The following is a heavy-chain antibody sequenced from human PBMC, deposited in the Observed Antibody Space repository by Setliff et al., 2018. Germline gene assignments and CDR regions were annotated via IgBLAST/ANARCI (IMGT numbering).Heavy chain of an antibody. CDR2: IKQDGSTK. Sequence: GGSLRLSCAASGFSFSRNWMSWVRQAPGKGLEWVADIKQDGSTKYYLDSVKCRCPISRDNAKGSLYLQMTGLRADDTGVDYCVRDDADNYDAFYNWGQGTLVTVSS. V-gene: IGHV3-7*01. D-gene: IGHD3-22*01. J-gene: IGHJ3*02. CDR3: VRDDADNYDAFYN. CDR1: GFSFSRNW.